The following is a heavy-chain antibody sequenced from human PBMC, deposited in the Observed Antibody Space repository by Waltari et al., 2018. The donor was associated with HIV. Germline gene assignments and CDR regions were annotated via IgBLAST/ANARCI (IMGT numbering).Heavy chain of an antibody. CDR1: GPDFAGDG. CDR2: ISYDGMKK. J-gene: IGHJ4*02. Sequence: QLHLVGSGGGVVQPGAVLRPPWAASGPDFAGDGLPGVRQAPGKGLEWLAAISYDGMKKYYGDSLRGRLTISRDNSKKTLYLQMNTLRPEDTAIYFCARDSSQVHWFGESLALWGQGTLVIVSS. CDR3: ARDSSQVHWFGESLAL. V-gene: IGHV3-30*03. D-gene: IGHD3-10*01.